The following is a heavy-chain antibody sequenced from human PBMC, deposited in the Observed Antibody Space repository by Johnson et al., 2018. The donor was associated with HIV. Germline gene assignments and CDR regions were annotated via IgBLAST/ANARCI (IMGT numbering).Heavy chain of an antibody. Sequence: VQLVESGGGVVQPGGSLRLSCAVSGFTFSSNWMSWVRQAPGKGLEWVANIKQDGSDKNSVDSVKGRFTISRDNAKNSLYLQMNSLRAEDTAVYYCARDLAGTERGNAFDIWGQGTMVTVSS. D-gene: IGHD1-1*01. J-gene: IGHJ3*02. V-gene: IGHV3-7*01. CDR2: IKQDGSDK. CDR3: ARDLAGTERGNAFDI. CDR1: GFTFSSNW.